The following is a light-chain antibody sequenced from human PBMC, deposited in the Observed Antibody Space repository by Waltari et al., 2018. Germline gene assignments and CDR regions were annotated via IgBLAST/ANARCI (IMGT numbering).Light chain of an antibody. CDR1: QTVGRSY. CDR3: HQSASSPLT. Sequence: ENVLTQSPGALSLSQGERATLSCRASQTVGRSYLAWFQQKPGQAPRLLIYDASNRATGIPDMFSGSGSGTDFTLTINRLEPEDFAVYYCHQSASSPLTFGGGTKVEIK. J-gene: IGKJ4*01. CDR2: DAS. V-gene: IGKV3-20*01.